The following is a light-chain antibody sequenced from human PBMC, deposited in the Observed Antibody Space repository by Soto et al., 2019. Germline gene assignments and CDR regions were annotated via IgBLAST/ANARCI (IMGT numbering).Light chain of an antibody. CDR3: YEYNSYSWM. J-gene: IGKJ1*01. CDR2: DAS. CDR1: QSISSW. V-gene: IGKV1-5*01. Sequence: DIQMTQSPSTLSASVGDRVTITCRASQSISSWLAWYQQKPGKAPKLLIYDASSLATGVPSRFSGSGSGTEHTLTISSLRRDYFATDYYYEYNSYSWMFGQGTKVEIQ.